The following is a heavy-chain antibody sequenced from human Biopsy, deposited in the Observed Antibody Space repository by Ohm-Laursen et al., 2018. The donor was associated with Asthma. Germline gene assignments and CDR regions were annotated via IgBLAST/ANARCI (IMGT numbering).Heavy chain of an antibody. CDR1: GFAVSRDH. J-gene: IGHJ6*02. D-gene: IGHD3-10*01. V-gene: IGHV3-53*01. CDR3: ARDMGAGPNQPPSGSGSSHLYGMDV. Sequence: SLRLSCAASGFAVSRDHMFWVRQAPGKGLEWVSVIYSGGTSHTADSVRGRFTISRDYSKNTLYLQMHSLRAEDTAVYYCARDMGAGPNQPPSGSGSSHLYGMDVWGQGTTVTVSS. CDR2: IYSGGTS.